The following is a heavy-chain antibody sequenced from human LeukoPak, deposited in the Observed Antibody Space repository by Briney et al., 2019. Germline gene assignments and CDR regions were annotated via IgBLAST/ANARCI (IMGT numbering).Heavy chain of an antibody. Sequence: SETLSLTCTVSGGSISSGSYYWCWIRQPAGKGLEWIGRIYTSGSTDYNPSLKSRVTISVDTSKNQFSLKLSSVTAADTAVYYCARSGTPIFGLRNWFDPWGQGTLVTVSS. V-gene: IGHV4-61*02. D-gene: IGHD3-3*01. J-gene: IGHJ5*02. CDR2: IYTSGST. CDR1: GGSISSGSYY. CDR3: ARSGTPIFGLRNWFDP.